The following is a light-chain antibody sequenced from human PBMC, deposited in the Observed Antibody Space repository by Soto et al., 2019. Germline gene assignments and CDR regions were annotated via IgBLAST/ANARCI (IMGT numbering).Light chain of an antibody. CDR2: GAS. CDR3: QQYDNWPYT. CDR1: QSVSNT. V-gene: IGKV3-15*01. Sequence: EILMTQYPATLSVSPGERATLSCRASQSVSNTLAWYQQKPGQAPRLLMYGASIRATGIPARFSGGGSGTQFTLTISSLQSEDFAVYYCQQYDNWPYTFGQGTKVDIK. J-gene: IGKJ2*01.